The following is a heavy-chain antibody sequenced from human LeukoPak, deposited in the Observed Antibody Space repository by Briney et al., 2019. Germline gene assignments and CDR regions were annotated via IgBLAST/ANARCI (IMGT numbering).Heavy chain of an antibody. J-gene: IGHJ6*02. CDR3: ARDGRVVVVVAASPYYYYGMDV. D-gene: IGHD2-15*01. CDR2: ISAYNGNT. Sequence: ASVKVSCKASGYTFTSYGISWVRQAPGQGLEWRGWISAYNGNTNYAQKLQGRVTMTTDTSTSTAYMELRSVRSDDTAVYYCARDGRVVVVVAASPYYYYGMDVWGQGTTVTVSS. V-gene: IGHV1-18*01. CDR1: GYTFTSYG.